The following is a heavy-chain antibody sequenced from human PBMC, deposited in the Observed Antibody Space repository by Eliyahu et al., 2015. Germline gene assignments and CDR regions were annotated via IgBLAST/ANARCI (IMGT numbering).Heavy chain of an antibody. Sequence: QVQLQQWGAGLLKPSETLSLTCAVYXGSFSGYYWXXIRQPPGKGLEWIGEINHSGSPNYNPSLKSRVTISVDTSKNQFSLKLSSVTAADTAVYYCARGRGVVAATPLGYWGQGTLVTVSS. J-gene: IGHJ4*02. CDR2: INHSGSP. CDR1: XGSFSGYY. V-gene: IGHV4-34*01. D-gene: IGHD2-15*01. CDR3: ARGRGVVAATPLGY.